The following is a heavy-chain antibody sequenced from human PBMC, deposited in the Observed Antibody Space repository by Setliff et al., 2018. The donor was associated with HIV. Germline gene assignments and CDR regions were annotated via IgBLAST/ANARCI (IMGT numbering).Heavy chain of an antibody. CDR2: IYYTGYT. CDR3: ARHTAVNVSPSGLGYYYIDV. V-gene: IGHV4-39*01. D-gene: IGHD3-9*01. Sequence: SETLSLTCTVSGSLTSYYWGWFRQSPGKGLEWIGTIYYTGYTFNNPSLTSRVTMSVDTSKSQFSLKLQSVTAADTAIYYCARHTAVNVSPSGLGYYYIDVWAKGTSVTVSS. J-gene: IGHJ6*03. CDR1: GSLTSYY.